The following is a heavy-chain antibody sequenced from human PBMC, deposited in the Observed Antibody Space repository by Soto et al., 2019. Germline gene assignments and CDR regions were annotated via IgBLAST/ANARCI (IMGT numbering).Heavy chain of an antibody. CDR2: IYSGGST. CDR1: GFTVSSNY. CDR3: ARYYYDPYYYGMDV. V-gene: IGHV3-66*01. Sequence: EVQLVESGGGLVQPGGSLRLSCAASGFTVSSNYMSWVRQAPGKGLEWASVIYSGGSTYYADSVKGRFTISRDNSKNTLYLQMNSLRAEDTAVYYCARYYYDPYYYGMDVWGQGTTVTVSS. D-gene: IGHD3-22*01. J-gene: IGHJ6*02.